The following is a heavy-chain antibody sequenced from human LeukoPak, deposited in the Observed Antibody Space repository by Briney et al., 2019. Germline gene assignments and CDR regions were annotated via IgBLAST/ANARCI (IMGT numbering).Heavy chain of an antibody. CDR1: GGSISSHY. Sequence: SETLSLTCTVSGGSISSHYWCWIRQPPGKGLEWIGYIYYSGSTNYNPSLKSRVTISVDTSKNQFPLKLSSVTAADTAVYYCARVFVDTADYWGQGTLVTVSS. D-gene: IGHD5-18*01. J-gene: IGHJ4*02. CDR2: IYYSGST. V-gene: IGHV4-59*11. CDR3: ARVFVDTADY.